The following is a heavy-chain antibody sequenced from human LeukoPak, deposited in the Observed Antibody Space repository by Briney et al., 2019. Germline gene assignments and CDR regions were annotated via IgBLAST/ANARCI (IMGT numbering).Heavy chain of an antibody. CDR3: ARGAYCGGDCFYFFDY. CDR2: IYYCGNT. CDR1: GGSLSIYY. D-gene: IGHD2-21*01. J-gene: IGHJ4*02. V-gene: IGHV4-59*01. Sequence: RTSETLSLTCSVSGGSLSIYYGMWTRQPTGKGLEWSGYIYYCGNTNHNLPLKSRVHISRDPSKNLFSPKLSPVTAADTAVYYWARGAYCGGDCFYFFDYWGQGTLVTVSS.